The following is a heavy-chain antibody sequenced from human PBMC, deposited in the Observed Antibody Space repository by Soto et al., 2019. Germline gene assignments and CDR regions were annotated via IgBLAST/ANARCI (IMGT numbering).Heavy chain of an antibody. V-gene: IGHV1-46*01. J-gene: IGHJ4*02. CDR2: INPNTGDT. D-gene: IGHD5-18*01. CDR3: ARVPCSYGLLFYLDY. Sequence: ASVKVSCKASGYTFTYYHVHWVRQAPGQGLEWMGIINPNTGDTTYAQKFQGRVTMTRDTSTNTVYMEVSSLTSEDTALYYCARVPCSYGLLFYLDYWGQGTLVTVSS. CDR1: GYTFTYYH.